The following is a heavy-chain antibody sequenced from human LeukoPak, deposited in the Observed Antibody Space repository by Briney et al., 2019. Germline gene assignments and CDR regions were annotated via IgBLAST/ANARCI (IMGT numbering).Heavy chain of an antibody. CDR3: TTLYRLDP. CDR1: GFTFSSYA. CDR2: ISYDGSNK. V-gene: IGHV3-30-3*01. D-gene: IGHD3-16*02. J-gene: IGHJ5*02. Sequence: GGSLRLSCAASGFTFSSYAMHWVRQAPGKGLEWVAVISYDGSNKYYADSVKGRFTISRDNSKNTLYLQMNSLRAEDTAVYYCTTLYRLDPWGQGTLVTVSS.